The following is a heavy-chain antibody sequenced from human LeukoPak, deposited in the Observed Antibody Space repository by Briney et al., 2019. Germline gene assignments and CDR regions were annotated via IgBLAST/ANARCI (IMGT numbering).Heavy chain of an antibody. D-gene: IGHD2-2*03. Sequence: SETLSLTCAVYGGSFSGYYWSWIRQPPGKGLEWIGEINYSGSTNYNPSLKSRVTISVDTSKNQFSLKLSSVTAADTAVYYCARVGYCSSTSCYDYYFDYWGQGTLVTVSS. J-gene: IGHJ4*02. CDR3: ARVGYCSSTSCYDYYFDY. V-gene: IGHV4-34*01. CDR1: GGSFSGYY. CDR2: INYSGST.